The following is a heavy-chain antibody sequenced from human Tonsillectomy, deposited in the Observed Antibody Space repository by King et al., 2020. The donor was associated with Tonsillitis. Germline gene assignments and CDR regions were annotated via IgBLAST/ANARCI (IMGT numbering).Heavy chain of an antibody. CDR1: GGSISSSDQY. CDR3: ARYVSGSFDY. D-gene: IGHD1-26*01. Sequence: LQLQESGPGVVKPSETLSLTCTVSGGSISSSDQYWAWIRQPPGKGLEWIGYMYYSGTIFYNPSLKSRITISGGTSENRFSLRLRSVTAADTAVYFCARYVSGSFDYWGQGALVTVSS. V-gene: IGHV4-39*01. CDR2: MYYSGTI. J-gene: IGHJ4*02.